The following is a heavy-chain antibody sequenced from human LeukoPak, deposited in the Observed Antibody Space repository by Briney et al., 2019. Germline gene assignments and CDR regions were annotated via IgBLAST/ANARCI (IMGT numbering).Heavy chain of an antibody. Sequence: PGGSLGLSCAASGFTFSSYGMHWVRQAPGKGLEWVAVISYDGSNKYYADSVKGRFTISRDNSKNTLYLQMNSLRAEDTAVYYCAKDHSSGWETRLDYWGQGTLVTVSS. J-gene: IGHJ4*02. CDR3: AKDHSSGWETRLDY. D-gene: IGHD6-19*01. CDR2: ISYDGSNK. CDR1: GFTFSSYG. V-gene: IGHV3-30*18.